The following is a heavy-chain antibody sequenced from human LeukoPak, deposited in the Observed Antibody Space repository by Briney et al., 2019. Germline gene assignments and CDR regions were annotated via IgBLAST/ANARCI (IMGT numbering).Heavy chain of an antibody. Sequence: MTGGSLRLSCAASGFTFSSYSMNWVRQAPGKGLEWVSSISSGGMWIYYADSLKGRFTISRDNAKNSLYLQMKSLRVEDTAVYYCARDAGGRTQREGWFDPWGQGTLVTVSS. D-gene: IGHD1-26*01. CDR1: GFTFSSYS. J-gene: IGHJ5*02. CDR3: ARDAGGRTQREGWFDP. CDR2: ISSGGMWI. V-gene: IGHV3-21*01.